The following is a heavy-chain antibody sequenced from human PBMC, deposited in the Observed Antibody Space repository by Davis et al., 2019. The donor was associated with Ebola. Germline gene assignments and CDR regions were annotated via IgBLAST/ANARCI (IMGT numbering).Heavy chain of an antibody. J-gene: IGHJ2*01. CDR3: ARDFYDSTDYPSRYFDV. CDR2: VIPLFGSV. V-gene: IGHV1-69*13. D-gene: IGHD3-22*01. CDR1: GGAFSDFA. Sequence: AASVKVSCKPSGGAFSDFAPNWVRQAPGQGLEWMGGVIPLFGSVTYAQKFQGRLTITPADSTGTAYMELYSLTSEDTAVYYCARDFYDSTDYPSRYFDVWGPGTLVTVSS.